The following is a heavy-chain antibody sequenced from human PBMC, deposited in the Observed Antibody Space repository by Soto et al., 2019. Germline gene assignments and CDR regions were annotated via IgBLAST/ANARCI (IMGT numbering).Heavy chain of an antibody. CDR2: TYYRSKWYN. CDR3: ARDFPGTMIVVDGAFDI. V-gene: IGHV6-1*01. Sequence: SETLSLTCAISGDSVSSNSAAWNWIRQSPSRGLEWLGRTYYRSKWYNDYAVSVKSRITINPDTSKNQFSLQLNSVTPEDTAVYYCARDFPGTMIVVDGAFDIWGQGTMVTVSS. D-gene: IGHD3-22*01. CDR1: GDSVSSNSAA. J-gene: IGHJ3*02.